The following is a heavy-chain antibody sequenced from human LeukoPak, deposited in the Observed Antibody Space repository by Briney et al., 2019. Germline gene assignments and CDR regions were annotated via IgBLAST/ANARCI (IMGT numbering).Heavy chain of an antibody. CDR2: ISGSGGST. V-gene: IGHV3-23*01. D-gene: IGHD3-3*01. Sequence: PGGSLRLSCAASGFTFSSYAMSWVRQAPGKGLEWVSAISGSGGSTYYADSVKGRFTISRDNSKNTLYLQMDSLRAEDTAVYYCAKDRNYDFWGGYYTYDALDVWGQGTTVTVSS. CDR1: GFTFSSYA. CDR3: AKDRNYDFWGGYYTYDALDV. J-gene: IGHJ3*01.